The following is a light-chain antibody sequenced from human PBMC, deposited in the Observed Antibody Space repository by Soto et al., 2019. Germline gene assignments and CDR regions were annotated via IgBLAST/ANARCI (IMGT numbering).Light chain of an antibody. CDR3: QQYGSSPSIT. CDR1: QSVSNNY. CDR2: GAS. J-gene: IGKJ5*01. V-gene: IGKV3-20*01. Sequence: EIVLTQSPGTLSLSPGERATLSCRASQSVSNNYLAWYQQKPGQAPRLPIYGASNRATGIPDRFSGSGSGTDFSLTISRLEPEDFAVYYCQQYGSSPSITFGQGTRLE.